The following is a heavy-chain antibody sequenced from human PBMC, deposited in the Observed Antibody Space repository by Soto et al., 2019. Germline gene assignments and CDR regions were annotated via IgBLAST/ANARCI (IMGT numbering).Heavy chain of an antibody. CDR1: GFTFSSYA. J-gene: IGHJ2*01. D-gene: IGHD5-18*01. V-gene: IGHV3-30-3*01. CDR3: ARDPLWGTAMVLWYFDL. Sequence: GGSLRLSCAASGFTFSSYAMHWVRQAPGKGLEWVAFISYDGGNKYYADSVKGRFTISRDNSKNTLYLQMNSLRAEDTAVYYCARDPLWGTAMVLWYFDLWGRGTLVTVSS. CDR2: ISYDGGNK.